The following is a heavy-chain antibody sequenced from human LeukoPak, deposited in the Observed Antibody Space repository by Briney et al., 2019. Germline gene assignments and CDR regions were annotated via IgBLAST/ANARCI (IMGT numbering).Heavy chain of an antibody. CDR3: ARDNEYYYDSSGLDVVGAFDI. V-gene: IGHV1-69*05. J-gene: IGHJ3*02. D-gene: IGHD3-22*01. CDR2: IIPIFGTA. Sequence: ASVKVSCKASGGTFSSYAISWVRQAPGQGLEWMGGIIPIFGTANYAQKFQGRVTITTDESTSTAYMELSSLRSEDTAVYYCARDNEYYYDSSGLDVVGAFDIWGQGTMVIVSS. CDR1: GGTFSSYA.